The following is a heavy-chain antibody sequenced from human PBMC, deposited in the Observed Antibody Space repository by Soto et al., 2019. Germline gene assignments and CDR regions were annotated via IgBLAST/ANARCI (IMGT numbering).Heavy chain of an antibody. CDR1: VFTFISYS. CDR3: ARDAYDFWSGYYLSGAPDV. D-gene: IGHD3-3*01. V-gene: IGHV3-21*01. CDR2: ISSSSSYI. Sequence: PGWSLRLSCASSVFTFISYSMNWVRQAPGKGLEWVSSISSSSSYIYYADSVKDRFTISRDNAKNSLYLQMNSLRAEDTAVYYCARDAYDFWSGYYLSGAPDVWGQGTTVTVSS. J-gene: IGHJ6*02.